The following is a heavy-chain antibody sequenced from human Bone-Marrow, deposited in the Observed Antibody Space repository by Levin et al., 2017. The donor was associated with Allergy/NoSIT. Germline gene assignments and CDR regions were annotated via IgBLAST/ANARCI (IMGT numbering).Heavy chain of an antibody. CDR1: GGTFSSYA. V-gene: IGHV1-69*01. CDR3: ARDPRGYCSGGSCKKTYNWFDP. D-gene: IGHD2-15*01. CDR2: IIPIFGTA. Sequence: KISCKASGGTFSSYAISWVRQAPGQGLEWMGGIIPIFGTANYAQKFQGRVTITADESTSTAYMELSSLRSEDTAVYYCARDPRGYCSGGSCKKTYNWFDPWGQGTLVTVSS. J-gene: IGHJ5*02.